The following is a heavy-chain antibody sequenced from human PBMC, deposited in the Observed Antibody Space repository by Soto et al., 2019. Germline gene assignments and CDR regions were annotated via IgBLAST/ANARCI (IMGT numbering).Heavy chain of an antibody. D-gene: IGHD6-6*01. CDR2: IKQDGSER. CDR1: GFTFNRYL. V-gene: IGHV3-7*01. Sequence: EVQLVESGGGLVQPGGSLRLSCAASGFTFNRYLMGWVRQAPGKGPEWLANIKQDGSERYYVDSVKGRFTISRDNVKNSVYLQMNSLRAEDTAVYYCTRTISALPGDDYWGQGTLVTVSS. J-gene: IGHJ4*02. CDR3: TRTISALPGDDY.